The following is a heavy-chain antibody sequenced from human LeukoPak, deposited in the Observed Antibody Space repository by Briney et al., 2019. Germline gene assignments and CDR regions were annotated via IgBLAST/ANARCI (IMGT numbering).Heavy chain of an antibody. CDR3: ARDTCNGGRCFNWFDP. Sequence: ASVKVSCKASGYTFTDYYMHWVRQAPGQGLEWMGWINPNGGGTNYAQNFQGRVTMTRDTSTSTAYMELSSLRSDDTAVYYCARDTCNGGRCFNWFDPWGQGTLVTVSS. CDR1: GYTFTDYY. V-gene: IGHV1-2*02. J-gene: IGHJ5*02. D-gene: IGHD2-15*01. CDR2: INPNGGGT.